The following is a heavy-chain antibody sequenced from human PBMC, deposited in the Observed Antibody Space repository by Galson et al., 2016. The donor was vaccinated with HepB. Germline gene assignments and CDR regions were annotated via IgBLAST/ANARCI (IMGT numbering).Heavy chain of an antibody. CDR3: AREGAECRGVSCYSYFDY. CDR1: GFTFTRYA. CDR2: ISYDGSDK. V-gene: IGHV3-30*04. Sequence: SLRLSCAASGFTFTRYAMHWVRQAPGKGLEWVALISYDGSDKYYADSVKGRFTISRDNSKNTLYLQMSSLRGDDTAIYYCAREGAECRGVSCYSYFDYWGEGTLVTVSS. D-gene: IGHD2-15*01. J-gene: IGHJ4*02.